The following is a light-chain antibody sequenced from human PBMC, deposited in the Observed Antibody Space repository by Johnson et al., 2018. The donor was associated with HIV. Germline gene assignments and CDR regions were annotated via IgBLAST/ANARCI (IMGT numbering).Light chain of an antibody. V-gene: IGLV1-51*02. Sequence: HSVLTQPPSVSAAPRQKVTISCSGSSSNIGNNYVSWYQQLPGTAPKLLIYENNKRPSGIPDRFSGSKSGTSATLGITGLQTGDEADYYCGTWDSSLNAYVFGAGTKVTVL. CDR3: GTWDSSLNAYV. J-gene: IGLJ1*01. CDR1: SSNIGNNY. CDR2: ENN.